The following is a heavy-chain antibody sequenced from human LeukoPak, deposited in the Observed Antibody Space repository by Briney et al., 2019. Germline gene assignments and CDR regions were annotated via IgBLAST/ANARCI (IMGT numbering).Heavy chain of an antibody. D-gene: IGHD1-14*01. V-gene: IGHV3-33*01. CDR1: GFTFGSYG. Sequence: GGSLRLSCAASGFTFGSYGMHWVRQAPGKGLEWVAVIWYDGSNKYYADSVKGRFTISRDNSKNTLYLQMNSLRAEDTAVYYCARDGQPRNYYYGMDVWGQGTTVTVSS. CDR2: IWYDGSNK. CDR3: ARDGQPRNYYYGMDV. J-gene: IGHJ6*02.